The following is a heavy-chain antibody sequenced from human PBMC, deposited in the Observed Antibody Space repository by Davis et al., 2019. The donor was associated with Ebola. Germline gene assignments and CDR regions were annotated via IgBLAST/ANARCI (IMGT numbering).Heavy chain of an antibody. Sequence: HSQTLSLTCAISGDSVSSGGWNWIRQSPSRGLEWLGRTYYSSKWYNDYAVSVKSRISINPDTSKNEFSLQLNSVTPDDTAVYFCARGWWKSGMDVWGQGTTVIVSS. V-gene: IGHV6-1*01. J-gene: IGHJ6*02. CDR1: GDSVSSGG. CDR3: ARGWWKSGMDV. CDR2: TYYSSKWYN. D-gene: IGHD6-19*01.